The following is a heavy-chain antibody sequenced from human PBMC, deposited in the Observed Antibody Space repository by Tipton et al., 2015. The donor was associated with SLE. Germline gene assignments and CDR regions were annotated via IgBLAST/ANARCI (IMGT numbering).Heavy chain of an antibody. CDR1: GGSINTNKFF. J-gene: IGHJ3*01. CDR3: ARYSDDYVDTAHALDL. Sequence: TLSLTCTVSGGSINTNKFFWNWIRQPAGKELQWIGRIYSWGNTDYNPSLKGRVTMSIDTSENQFSLRLTSVTAADTAVYYCARYSDDYVDTAHALDLWGQGTLVTVS. V-gene: IGHV4-61*02. CDR2: IYSWGNT. D-gene: IGHD4-17*01.